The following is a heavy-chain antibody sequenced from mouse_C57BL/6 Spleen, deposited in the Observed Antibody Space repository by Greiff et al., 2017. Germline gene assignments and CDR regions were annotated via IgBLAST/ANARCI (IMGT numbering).Heavy chain of an antibody. CDR2: IRNKANGYTT. Sequence: EVKLQESGGGLVQPGGSLSLSCAASGFTFTDYYMSWVRQPPGKALEWLGFIRNKANGYTTEYSASVKGRFTISRDNSQGILYLKMKALRAEDSATYYCARSFSTAHYFDYWGQGTTLTVSS. J-gene: IGHJ2*01. CDR1: GFTFTDYY. V-gene: IGHV7-3*01. D-gene: IGHD1-2*01. CDR3: ARSFSTAHYFDY.